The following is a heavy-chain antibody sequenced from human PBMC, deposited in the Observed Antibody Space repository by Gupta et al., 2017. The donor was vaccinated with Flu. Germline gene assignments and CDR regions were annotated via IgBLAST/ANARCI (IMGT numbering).Heavy chain of an antibody. Sequence: MHWVRQTPGKGLEWVATVSYDGSDKDYADFVKGRFTISRDNFKNMLYVQMNSLRGDDTTAYYCAKDPEPYGSGYYPHPFDSWGQGTRVSVS. V-gene: IGHV3-30-3*02. D-gene: IGHD6-19*01. CDR3: AKDPEPYGSGYYPHPFDS. CDR2: VSYDGSDK. J-gene: IGHJ4*02.